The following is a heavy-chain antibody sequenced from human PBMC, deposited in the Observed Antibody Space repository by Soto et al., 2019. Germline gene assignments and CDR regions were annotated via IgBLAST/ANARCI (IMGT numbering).Heavy chain of an antibody. V-gene: IGHV3-30*03. CDR3: VREQTDSGGYSAS. D-gene: IGHD3-22*01. J-gene: IGHJ4*02. CDR2: ISYDGSNQ. CDR1: GFNFSSYD. Sequence: GGSLIPSSAASGFNFSSYDMHWVRQSPGKGLEWLAGISYDGSNQYYPDSVKGRFTISRDNSKNTVYPQVSMLRAEDTAVYFCVREQTDSGGYSASWGQGPVITVSS.